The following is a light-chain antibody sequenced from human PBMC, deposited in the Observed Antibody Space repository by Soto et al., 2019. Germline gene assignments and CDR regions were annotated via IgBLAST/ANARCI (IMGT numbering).Light chain of an antibody. CDR3: QQYNNWYT. Sequence: EIVMTQSPATLSVSPGERAIFSCRASQSVSSNLAWYQHKPGQAPRLLIYGASTRATGIPARFIGSGSGTEFTLTISSLQSEDFAVYYCQQYNNWYTFGQGTKLEIK. V-gene: IGKV3-15*01. CDR1: QSVSSN. CDR2: GAS. J-gene: IGKJ2*01.